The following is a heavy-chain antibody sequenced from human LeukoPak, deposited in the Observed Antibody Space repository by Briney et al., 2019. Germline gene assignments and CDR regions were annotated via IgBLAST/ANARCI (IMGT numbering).Heavy chain of an antibody. CDR2: ISSGGSNI. J-gene: IGHJ6*02. CDR3: ARGKSFWGHYGMDV. D-gene: IGHD3-16*01. CDR1: TFTFSSYN. V-gene: IGHV3-48*04. Sequence: GGSLRLSCAASTFTFSSYNMNWVRQAPGKGLEWVSYISSGGSNIYYADSVKGRFTISRDNAKNSLYLQMNSLRAEDTAVYYCARGKSFWGHYGMDVWGQGTTVTVSS.